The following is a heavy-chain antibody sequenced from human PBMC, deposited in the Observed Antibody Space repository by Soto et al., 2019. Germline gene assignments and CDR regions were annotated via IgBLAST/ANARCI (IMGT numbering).Heavy chain of an antibody. D-gene: IGHD2-21*02. CDR1: GGSISSGGYY. V-gene: IGHV4-31*03. J-gene: IGHJ4*02. CDR3: ARLGGDWYYFDY. CDR2: IYYSGST. Sequence: SETLSLTCTVSGGSISSGGYYCSWIRQHPGKGLEWIGYIYYSGSTYYNPSLKSRVTISVDTSKNQFSLKLSSVTAADTAVYYCARLGGDWYYFDYWGQGTLVTVSS.